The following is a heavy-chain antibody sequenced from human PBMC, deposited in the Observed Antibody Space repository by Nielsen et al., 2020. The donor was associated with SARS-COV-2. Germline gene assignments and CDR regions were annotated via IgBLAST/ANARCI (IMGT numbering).Heavy chain of an antibody. V-gene: IGHV3-21*01. CDR2: ISSSSSYI. CDR3: ARLRLYTSGSYYRGVYFDY. CDR1: GFTFSSYS. D-gene: IGHD1-26*01. J-gene: IGHJ4*02. Sequence: GESLKISCAASGFTFSSYSMNWVRQAPGKGLEWVSSISSSSSYIYYADSVKGRFTISRDNAKNSLYLQMNSLRAEDTAVYYCARLRLYTSGSYYRGVYFDYWGQGTLVTVPS.